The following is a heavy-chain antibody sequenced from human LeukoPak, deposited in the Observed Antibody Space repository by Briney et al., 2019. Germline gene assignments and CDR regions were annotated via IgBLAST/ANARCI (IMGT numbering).Heavy chain of an antibody. CDR1: GYSFTNYW. CDR2: IYPGDSDT. D-gene: IGHD2-15*01. Sequence: GESLQISCQGSGYSFTNYWIGWVRPMPGKGLEWMGIIYPGDSDTRYSPSFQGQVTISADKSISTAYLQWSSLKASDTAMYYCARQGSSGYCSGGSCYVPNWFDPWGQGTLVTVSS. CDR3: ARQGSSGYCSGGSCYVPNWFDP. V-gene: IGHV5-51*01. J-gene: IGHJ5*02.